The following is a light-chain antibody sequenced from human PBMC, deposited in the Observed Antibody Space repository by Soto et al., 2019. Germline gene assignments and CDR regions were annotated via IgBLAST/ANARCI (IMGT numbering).Light chain of an antibody. CDR2: GAS. CDR1: QSGTSRY. V-gene: IGKV3-20*01. Sequence: EIVLTQSPVTLSLSTGDRATLSCRTSQSGTSRYLAWYQQRPGQAPRLLLYGASNRATGIPDRFSGSGSGTDFTLTISRLELEDFAVYYCQQYDSAPPMYTFGQGTKLALK. CDR3: QQYDSAPPMYT. J-gene: IGKJ2*01.